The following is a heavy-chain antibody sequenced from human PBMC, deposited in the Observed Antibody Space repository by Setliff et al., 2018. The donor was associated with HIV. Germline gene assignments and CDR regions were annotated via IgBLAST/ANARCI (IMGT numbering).Heavy chain of an antibody. J-gene: IGHJ4*02. V-gene: IGHV4-34*01. D-gene: IGHD4-17*01. Sequence: SETLSLTCAVSGGSFSGDFWTWIRQAPGKGLEWIGEIHHTGRTDYNPSLKGRVTISVDTSKSQFTLRLHSVTAADTAVYYCAIAPLESMMTTATYFDSWGQGTLVTVSS. CDR1: GGSFSGDF. CDR2: IHHTGRT. CDR3: AIAPLESMMTTATYFDS.